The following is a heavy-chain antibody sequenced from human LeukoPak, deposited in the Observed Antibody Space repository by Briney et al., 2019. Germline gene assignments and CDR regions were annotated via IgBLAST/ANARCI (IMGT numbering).Heavy chain of an antibody. V-gene: IGHV4-59*08. Sequence: PSGTLSLTCTVSGGSISSYNWNWIRQPPGKGLEWIGYISESGSINYNSSLENRVTLSLDTSKNEISLNLRSAPVADTAVYYCARQDALGKYPPPYYMDVWGKGTTVIVS. CDR2: ISESGSI. CDR1: GGSISSYN. CDR3: ARQDALGKYPPPYYMDV. D-gene: IGHD3-16*01. J-gene: IGHJ6*03.